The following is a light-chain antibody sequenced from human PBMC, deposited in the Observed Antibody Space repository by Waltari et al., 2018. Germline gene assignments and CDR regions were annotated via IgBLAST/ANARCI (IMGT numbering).Light chain of an antibody. CDR3: SSYAGDNIVV. Sequence: QSALTQPASVSGSLGQSITISCTAPNRDVGSYNVVSWHQQHPGKAPKLLLYGVTKRPSGVSTRFSGSKSGNTASMTISGLQAEDEADYYCSSYAGDNIVVFGGGTRLTVV. J-gene: IGLJ2*01. V-gene: IGLV2-23*02. CDR2: GVT. CDR1: NRDVGSYNV.